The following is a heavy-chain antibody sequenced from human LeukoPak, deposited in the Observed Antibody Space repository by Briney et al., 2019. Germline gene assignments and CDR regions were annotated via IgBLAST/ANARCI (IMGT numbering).Heavy chain of an antibody. J-gene: IGHJ4*02. Sequence: GGSLRLSCAASGFTFSSYAMSWVRQAPGKGLEWVSAISGSGGSTYYADSVKGRFTISRDNSKNTLYLQMNSLRAEDTAVYYCAKAYYDFWSGYYTSWGQGTLVTVSS. CDR3: AKAYYDFWSGYYTS. D-gene: IGHD3-3*01. V-gene: IGHV3-23*01. CDR2: ISGSGGST. CDR1: GFTFSSYA.